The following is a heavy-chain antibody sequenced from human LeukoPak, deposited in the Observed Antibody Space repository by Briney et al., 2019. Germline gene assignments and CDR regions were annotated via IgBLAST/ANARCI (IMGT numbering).Heavy chain of an antibody. CDR2: IIPIFGTP. Sequence: SVKVSCKASGGIFRSYTVTWVRQAPGQGLEWMGGIIPIFGTPNYAQKFQGRVTFTTDESTSTAYMELSSLRSEDTAIYYCASGYDPLYYYYYMDVWGKGTTVTVSS. D-gene: IGHD3-3*01. J-gene: IGHJ6*03. CDR3: ASGYDPLYYYYYMDV. V-gene: IGHV1-69*05. CDR1: GGIFRSYT.